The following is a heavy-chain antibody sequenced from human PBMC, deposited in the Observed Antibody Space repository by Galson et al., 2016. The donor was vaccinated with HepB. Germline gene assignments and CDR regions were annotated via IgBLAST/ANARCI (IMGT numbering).Heavy chain of an antibody. CDR3: ARPILTGSSPYGLDV. Sequence: QSGAEVKKPGESLRISCKASGYSFTSYWISWVRQMPGKGLEWMGKIDPDDSYTNYSPSFQGHVTFSVDKSIGTVYLQWTSLKASDTAMYSCARPILTGSSPYGLDVWGQGTTVTVSS. D-gene: IGHD3-9*01. CDR1: GYSFTSYW. V-gene: IGHV5-10-1*01. CDR2: IDPDDSYT. J-gene: IGHJ6*02.